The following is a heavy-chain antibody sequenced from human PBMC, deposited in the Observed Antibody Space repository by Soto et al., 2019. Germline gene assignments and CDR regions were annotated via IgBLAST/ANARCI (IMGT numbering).Heavy chain of an antibody. J-gene: IGHJ6*02. Sequence: EVQLVESGGGLVQPGGSLRLSCAASGFTFSSYWMSWVRQAPGKGLEWVANIKQDGSEKYYVDSVKGRFTISRDNAKNSLYLQMNSLRAEDTAVYYCARGQPGSYYNRYYYYGMDVWGQGTTVTVSS. CDR3: ARGQPGSYYNRYYYYGMDV. CDR1: GFTFSSYW. D-gene: IGHD3-10*01. V-gene: IGHV3-7*03. CDR2: IKQDGSEK.